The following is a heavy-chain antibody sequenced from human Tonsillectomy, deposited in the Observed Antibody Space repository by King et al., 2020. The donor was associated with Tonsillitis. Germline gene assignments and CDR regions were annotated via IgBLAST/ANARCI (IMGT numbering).Heavy chain of an antibody. Sequence: VQLQESGPGLVKPSETLSLTCTVSGGSISSYYWSWLRQPPGKGLEWIGYIYYSGSTNYNPSLKSRVTISVDTSKNQFSLKLSSVTAADTAVYYCARESSYGDYYFDYWGQGTLVTVSS. CDR1: GGSISSYY. V-gene: IGHV4-59*01. D-gene: IGHD4-17*01. CDR2: IYYSGST. CDR3: ARESSYGDYYFDY. J-gene: IGHJ4*02.